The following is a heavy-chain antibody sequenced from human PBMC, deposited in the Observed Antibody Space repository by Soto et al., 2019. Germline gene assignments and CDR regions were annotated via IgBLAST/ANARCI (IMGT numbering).Heavy chain of an antibody. Sequence: QVQLQESGPGLVKPSETLSLTCTVSGGSISSYYWSWIRQPPGKGLEWIGYIYYSGSTNYNPFLKSRVTISVDTSKNQFSLKLSSVTAADTAVYYCARYKYHVVVAATYLDYWGQGTLVTVSS. CDR1: GGSISSYY. CDR2: IYYSGST. V-gene: IGHV4-59*01. D-gene: IGHD2-15*01. J-gene: IGHJ4*02. CDR3: ARYKYHVVVAATYLDY.